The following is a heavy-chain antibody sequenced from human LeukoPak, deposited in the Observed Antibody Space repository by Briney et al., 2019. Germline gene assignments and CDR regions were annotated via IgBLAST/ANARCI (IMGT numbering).Heavy chain of an antibody. Sequence: GGSLRLSCAASGITVSSNYMSWVRQAPGKGLEWVSVIYSDDRTYYADSVKGRLTISRDDSKNTLYLQMNSLRVEDTAVYYCARDNRVVTIFGVVTRWWFDPWGQGTLVTVSS. J-gene: IGHJ5*02. CDR1: GITVSSNY. CDR2: IYSDDRT. D-gene: IGHD3-3*01. CDR3: ARDNRVVTIFGVVTRWWFDP. V-gene: IGHV3-53*01.